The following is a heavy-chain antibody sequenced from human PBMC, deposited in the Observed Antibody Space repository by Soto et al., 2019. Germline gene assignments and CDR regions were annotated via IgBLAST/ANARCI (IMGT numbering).Heavy chain of an antibody. CDR2: ISSSSSYI. J-gene: IGHJ6*02. V-gene: IGHV3-21*01. CDR1: GFTFSSYS. Sequence: EVQLVESGGGLVKPGGSLRLSCAASGFTFSSYSMNWVRQAPGKGLELVSYISSSSSYIYYADSVKGRFTISRDNAKNSLYLHMNSLRAEDTAVYYCAGGDFGYYGMDVWGQGTTVTVSS. D-gene: IGHD2-21*01. CDR3: AGGDFGYYGMDV.